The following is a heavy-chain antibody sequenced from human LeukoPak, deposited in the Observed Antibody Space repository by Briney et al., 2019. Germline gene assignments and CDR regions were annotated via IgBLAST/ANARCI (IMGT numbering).Heavy chain of an antibody. CDR2: ISSSSSYI. D-gene: IGHD2-15*01. CDR3: ASRGGTRLYYYYMDV. CDR1: GFSFTTYW. V-gene: IGHV3-21*01. Sequence: PGESLRLSCAASGFSFTTYWMNWVRQAPGKGLEWVSSISSSSSYIYYADSVKGRFTISRDNAKNSLYLQMNSLRAEDTAVYYCASRGGTRLYYYYMDVWGKGTTVTVSS. J-gene: IGHJ6*03.